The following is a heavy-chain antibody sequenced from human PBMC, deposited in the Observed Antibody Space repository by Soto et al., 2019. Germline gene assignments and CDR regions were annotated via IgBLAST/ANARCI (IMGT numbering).Heavy chain of an antibody. Sequence: QVQLVESGGALAKPEGSLRLSCAASGFTFSDHYMSWIRQAPGRGREWVSVISSSSSHTNYAYSVRGRFTISRDNAKNSLYLQMNGLRAEDTAVYYCARDYYDVSGYPYFDYWGQGTLVTVSS. D-gene: IGHD3-22*01. V-gene: IGHV3-11*06. J-gene: IGHJ4*02. CDR2: ISSSSSHT. CDR3: ARDYYDVSGYPYFDY. CDR1: GFTFSDHY.